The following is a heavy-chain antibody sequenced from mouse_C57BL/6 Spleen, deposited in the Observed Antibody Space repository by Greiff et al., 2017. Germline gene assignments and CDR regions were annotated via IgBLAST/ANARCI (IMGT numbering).Heavy chain of an antibody. CDR2: IHPNSGST. CDR1: GYTFTSYW. D-gene: IGHD3-1*01. J-gene: IGHJ2*01. Sequence: QVQLQQPGAELVKPGASVKLSCKASGYTFTSYWMHWVKQRPGQGLEWIGMIHPNSGSTNYNEKFKSKATLTVDKSSSTAYMQLSSLTSDDSAVYYCAKWGYYYFDYWSQGTTLTVSS. V-gene: IGHV1-64*01. CDR3: AKWGYYYFDY.